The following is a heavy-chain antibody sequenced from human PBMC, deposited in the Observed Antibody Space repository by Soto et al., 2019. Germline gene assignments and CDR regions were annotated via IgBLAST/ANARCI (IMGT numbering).Heavy chain of an antibody. Sequence: PSETLSLTCAVYGGSFSGYYWSWIHQPPGKXLEWIGEINHSGSTNYNPSLKSRVTISVDTSKNQFSLKLSSVTAADTAVYYCARGGLMITFGGVIVASYYYYGMDVWGQGTTVTVSS. CDR1: GGSFSGYY. CDR2: INHSGST. CDR3: ARGGLMITFGGVIVASYYYYGMDV. J-gene: IGHJ6*02. V-gene: IGHV4-34*01. D-gene: IGHD3-16*02.